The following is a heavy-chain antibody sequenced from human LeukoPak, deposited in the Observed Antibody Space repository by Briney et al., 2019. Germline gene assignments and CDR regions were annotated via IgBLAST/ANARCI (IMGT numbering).Heavy chain of an antibody. CDR1: EFTFSSYE. Sequence: GSLRLSCTASEFTFSSYEMNWVRQAPGKGLEWISYISSNGGAIYYADSVKGRFTISGDNSKNTLYLQMNSLRAEDTSVYYCARSPGILGTNYFDYWGQGTLVTVSS. CDR2: ISSNGGAI. D-gene: IGHD1-26*01. J-gene: IGHJ4*02. V-gene: IGHV3-48*03. CDR3: ARSPGILGTNYFDY.